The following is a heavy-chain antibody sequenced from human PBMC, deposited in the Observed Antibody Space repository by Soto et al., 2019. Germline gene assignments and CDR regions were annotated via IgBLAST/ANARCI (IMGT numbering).Heavy chain of an antibody. V-gene: IGHV1-69*13. CDR3: ARLSYCSGGSCYRRPWFDP. D-gene: IGHD2-15*01. J-gene: IGHJ5*02. CDR2: IIPIFGTA. Sequence: ASVKVSCKASGGTFSSYAISWVRQAPGQGLEWMGGIIPIFGTANYAQKFQGRVTITADESTSTAYMELSSLRSEDTAVYYCARLSYCSGGSCYRRPWFDPWGQGTLVTVSS. CDR1: GGTFSSYA.